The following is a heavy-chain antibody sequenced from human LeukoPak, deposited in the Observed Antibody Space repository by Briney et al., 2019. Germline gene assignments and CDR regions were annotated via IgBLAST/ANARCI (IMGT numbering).Heavy chain of an antibody. V-gene: IGHV3-53*01. Sequence: GGSLRLSCAASGFTVSSNYMSWVRQAPGKGLEWVSVIYSGGSTFYADSVKGRFTISRDNSKNTLYLQMNSLRAEDTALYYCARLQVVGATRWFDSWGQGTLVTVSS. CDR3: ARLQVVGATRWFDS. CDR2: IYSGGST. D-gene: IGHD1-26*01. J-gene: IGHJ5*01. CDR1: GFTVSSNY.